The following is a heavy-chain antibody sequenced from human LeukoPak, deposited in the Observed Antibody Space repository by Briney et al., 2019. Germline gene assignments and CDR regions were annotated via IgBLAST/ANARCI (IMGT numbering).Heavy chain of an antibody. J-gene: IGHJ5*02. D-gene: IGHD3-3*01. V-gene: IGHV4-59*01. CDR2: ISDSGST. Sequence: SETLSLTCTVSGGSITGYYSSWIRQPPGKGLEWIGYISDSGSTNYNPSLKSRVTMSVDSSNTEFSLRLNSVTAADTAVYYCARVFREGVTSNSFYPWGQGTLVTVSP. CDR1: GGSITGYY. CDR3: ARVFREGVTSNSFYP.